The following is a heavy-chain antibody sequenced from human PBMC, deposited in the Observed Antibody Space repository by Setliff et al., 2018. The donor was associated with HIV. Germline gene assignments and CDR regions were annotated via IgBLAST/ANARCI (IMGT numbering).Heavy chain of an antibody. Sequence: KPSETLSLTCAVSGYSISSGYYWGWIRQPPGKALEWLAVIYWNNDKEYSPSLKRRLTITKDTSKNQVVLKLTNMDPVDTATYYCAHSPRRGYGYASFYYHYYYMDVWGKGTTVTVSS. D-gene: IGHD5-18*01. CDR1: GYSISSGYYW. V-gene: IGHV2-5*01. CDR2: IYWNNDK. CDR3: AHSPRRGYGYASFYYHYYYMDV. J-gene: IGHJ6*03.